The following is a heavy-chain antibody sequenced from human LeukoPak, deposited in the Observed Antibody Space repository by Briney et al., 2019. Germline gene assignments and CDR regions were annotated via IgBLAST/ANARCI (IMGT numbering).Heavy chain of an antibody. CDR2: IYYSGST. J-gene: IGHJ5*02. D-gene: IGHD3-3*01. Sequence: PSQTLSLTCTVSGGSISSGDYYWSWIRQPPGKGLEWIGYIYYSGSTYYNPSLKSRVTISVDTSKSQFSLKLSSVTAADTAVYYCARAPLTVFGVVMPFDPWGQGTLVTVSS. V-gene: IGHV4-30-4*01. CDR3: ARAPLTVFGVVMPFDP. CDR1: GGSISSGDYY.